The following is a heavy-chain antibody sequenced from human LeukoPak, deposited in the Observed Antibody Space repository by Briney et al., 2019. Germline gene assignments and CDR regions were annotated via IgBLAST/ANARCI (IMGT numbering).Heavy chain of an antibody. CDR3: ARVYSTEDY. CDR1: GYTFSTSG. J-gene: IGHJ4*02. V-gene: IGHV3-33*01. Sequence: GGSLRLSCAASGYTFSTSGMHWVRQAPGKGLEWVAVIWYDGTNKYYADSVKGRFTISRDNSKNTLFLQMNSLRAEDTAVYYCARVYSTEDYWGQGTLVTVSS. CDR2: IWYDGTNK. D-gene: IGHD6-13*01.